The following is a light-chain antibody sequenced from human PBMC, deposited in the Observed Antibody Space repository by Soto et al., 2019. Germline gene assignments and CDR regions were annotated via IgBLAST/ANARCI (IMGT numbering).Light chain of an antibody. CDR1: QGISNN. CDR2: AAS. CDR3: QNYNSAPRT. J-gene: IGKJ1*01. V-gene: IGKV1-27*01. Sequence: DIQMTQSPSSLSASVGDRVTITCRASQGISNNLAWYQQKPGKVPKLLIYAASTLQSGVPSRFSGSGSATDITLTISSLPPEDVATYYCQNYNSAPRTFGQGTKVEIK.